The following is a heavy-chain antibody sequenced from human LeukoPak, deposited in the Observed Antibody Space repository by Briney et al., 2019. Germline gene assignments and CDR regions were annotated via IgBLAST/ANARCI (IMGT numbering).Heavy chain of an antibody. CDR3: ARDTTAMVPYYFDY. Sequence: PGGSLRLSCAASGFTFSSYSMNWVRQAPGKGLEWVSYISSSSSTIYYADSVKGRFTISRDNAKNSLYLQMNSLRAEDTAVYYCARDTTAMVPYYFDYWGQGTLVTVSS. J-gene: IGHJ4*02. CDR2: ISSSSSTI. CDR1: GFTFSSYS. D-gene: IGHD5-18*01. V-gene: IGHV3-48*01.